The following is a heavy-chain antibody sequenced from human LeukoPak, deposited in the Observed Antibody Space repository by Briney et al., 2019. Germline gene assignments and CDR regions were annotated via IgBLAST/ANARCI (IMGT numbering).Heavy chain of an antibody. CDR1: GFTFSSYG. V-gene: IGHV3-30*02. CDR2: IRYDGSNK. CDR3: AGTKWGIAAAGGLY. D-gene: IGHD6-13*01. J-gene: IGHJ4*02. Sequence: GGSLRLSCAASGFTFSSYGMHWVRQAPGKGLEWVAFIRYDGSNKYYADSVKGRFTISRDNSKNTLYLHMNSLRAEDTAVYYCAGTKWGIAAAGGLYWGQGTLVTVSS.